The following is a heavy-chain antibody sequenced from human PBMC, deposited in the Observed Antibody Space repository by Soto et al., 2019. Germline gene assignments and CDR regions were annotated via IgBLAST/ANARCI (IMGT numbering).Heavy chain of an antibody. Sequence: ASVKVSCKASGYTFTSYDINWVRQATGQGLEWMGWMNPNSGNTGYAQKFQGRVTMTRNTSISTAYMELSSLRSEDTAVYYCARGGEAYSSGWYNAFDIWGQGTMVTVSS. CDR1: GYTFTSYD. CDR3: ARGGEAYSSGWYNAFDI. CDR2: MNPNSGNT. V-gene: IGHV1-8*01. J-gene: IGHJ3*02. D-gene: IGHD6-19*01.